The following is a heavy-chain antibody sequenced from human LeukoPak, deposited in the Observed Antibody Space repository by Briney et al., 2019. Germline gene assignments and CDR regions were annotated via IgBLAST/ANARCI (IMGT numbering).Heavy chain of an antibody. CDR1: GFTFSDHY. D-gene: IGHD3-10*01. J-gene: IGHJ4*02. V-gene: IGHV3-30*02. CDR2: LRSGGNDK. CDR3: AKDLFGSGSYEY. Sequence: GGSLRLSCAVSGFTFSDHYLHWVRQAPGKGLEWVAFLRSGGNDKYYAGSVKGRFTISRDNSKNTLFLQMNSLRAEDTAVYYCAKDLFGSGSYEYWGQGTLVTVSS.